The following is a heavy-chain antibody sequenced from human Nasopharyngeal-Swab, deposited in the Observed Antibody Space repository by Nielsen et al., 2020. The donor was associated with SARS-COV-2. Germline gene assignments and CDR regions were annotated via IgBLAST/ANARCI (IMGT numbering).Heavy chain of an antibody. CDR2: ISSSSSYI. CDR1: GFTFSSYS. CDR3: APYSGSYWTGY. J-gene: IGHJ4*02. V-gene: IGHV3-21*01. Sequence: GGSLRLSCAASGFTFSSYSVNWVRQAPGKGLEWVSSISSSSSYIYYADSVKGRFTISRDNAKNSLYLQMNSLRAEDTAVYYCAPYSGSYWTGYWGQGTLVTVSS. D-gene: IGHD1-26*01.